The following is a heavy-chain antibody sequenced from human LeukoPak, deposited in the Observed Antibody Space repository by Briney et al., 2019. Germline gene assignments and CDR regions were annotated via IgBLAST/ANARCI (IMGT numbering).Heavy chain of an antibody. Sequence: GGSLRLSCAASGFTFSSYSMNWVRQAPGKGLEWVSSISSSSSYIYYADSVKGRFTISRDNAKNSLYLQMNSLRAEDTAVYYCASQTYYYDSSGYYYEDYFDYWGQGTLVTVSS. J-gene: IGHJ4*02. CDR3: ASQTYYYDSSGYYYEDYFDY. CDR2: ISSSSSYI. D-gene: IGHD3-22*01. V-gene: IGHV3-21*01. CDR1: GFTFSSYS.